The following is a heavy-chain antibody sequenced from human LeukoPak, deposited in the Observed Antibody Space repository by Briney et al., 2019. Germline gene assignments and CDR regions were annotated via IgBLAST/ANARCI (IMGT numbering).Heavy chain of an antibody. J-gene: IGHJ3*02. V-gene: IGHV3-30*04. CDR2: ISYDGSNK. CDR1: GFTFSSYA. CDR3: ARVGDIVVVTATGLDAFDI. D-gene: IGHD2-21*02. Sequence: PGRSLRLSCAASGFTFSSYAMHWVGQAPGKGLEWVAVISYDGSNKYYADSVKGRFTISRDNSKNTLYLQMNSLRAEDTAVYYCARVGDIVVVTATGLDAFDIWGQGTMVTVSS.